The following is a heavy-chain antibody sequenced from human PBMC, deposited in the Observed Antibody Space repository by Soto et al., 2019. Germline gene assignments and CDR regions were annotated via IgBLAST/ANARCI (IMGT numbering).Heavy chain of an antibody. CDR2: IYYSGST. CDR1: GGSISSYY. CDR3: ARDRTLTQRYSYGWGIFDY. Sequence: SETLSLTCTVSGGSISSYYWSWIRQPPGKGLEWIGYIYYSGSTNYNPSLKSRVTISVDTSKNQFSLKLSSVTAADTAVYYCARDRTLTQRYSYGWGIFDYWGQGTLVTVSS. V-gene: IGHV4-59*01. D-gene: IGHD5-18*01. J-gene: IGHJ4*02.